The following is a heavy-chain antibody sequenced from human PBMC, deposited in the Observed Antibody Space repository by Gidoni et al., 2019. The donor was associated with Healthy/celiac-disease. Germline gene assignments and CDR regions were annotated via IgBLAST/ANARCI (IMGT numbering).Heavy chain of an antibody. Sequence: QVTLRESGPPLVKPTPTLTLTCTFSGFSLSTSGMCVSWIRQPPGKALEWLALIDCADDKYYSTSLKTRLTIAKDTSKNQVVLTMTNMDPVDAATYYCARMYTEYCISTSCNNYYYYYGMDVWGQGTTVTVSS. CDR1: GFSLSTSGMC. CDR3: ARMYTEYCISTSCNNYYYYYGMDV. J-gene: IGHJ6*02. CDR2: IDCADDK. D-gene: IGHD2-2*02. V-gene: IGHV2-70*01.